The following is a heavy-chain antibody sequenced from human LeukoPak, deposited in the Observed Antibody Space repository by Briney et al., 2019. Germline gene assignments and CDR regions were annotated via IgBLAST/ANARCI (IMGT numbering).Heavy chain of an antibody. CDR2: IYYSGST. J-gene: IGHJ6*02. CDR1: GGSISSSSYY. CDR3: ASTQFGGGSCYRIGARCYYGMDV. Sequence: PSETLSLTCTVSGGSISSSSYYWGWIRQPPGKGLEWIGSIYYSGSTYYNPSLKSRVTISVDTSKNQFSLKLSSVTAADTAVYYCASTQFGGGSCYRIGARCYYGMDVWGQGTTVTVSS. V-gene: IGHV4-39*07. D-gene: IGHD2-15*01.